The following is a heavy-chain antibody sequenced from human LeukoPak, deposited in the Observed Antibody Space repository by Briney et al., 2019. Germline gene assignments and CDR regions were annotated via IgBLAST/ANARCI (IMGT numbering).Heavy chain of an antibody. V-gene: IGHV1-2*02. CDR3: ARSPLYGSSGYSLDY. Sequence: ASVKVSCKASGYTFTGYYMHWVRQAPGQGLEWMGWINPNSGGTNYAQKFQGRVTMTRDTSISTAYMELSRLRSDDTAVYYCARSPLYGSSGYSLDYWGQGTLVTVSS. CDR1: GYTFTGYY. CDR2: INPNSGGT. D-gene: IGHD3-22*01. J-gene: IGHJ4*02.